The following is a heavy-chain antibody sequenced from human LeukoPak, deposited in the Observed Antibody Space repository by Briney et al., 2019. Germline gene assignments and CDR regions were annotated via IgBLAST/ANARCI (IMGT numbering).Heavy chain of an antibody. Sequence: GGSLRLSCEVSGFTFSGYHMNWVRQAPGKGLEWVSSIGSSGSYIYYADSLTGRFTISRDNAKNSLYLQMNSLRAEDTAMYYCARGATTERGHSYGLDFWGQGTLVTVSS. CDR2: IGSSGSYI. CDR3: ARGATTERGHSYGLDF. V-gene: IGHV3-21*01. D-gene: IGHD5-18*01. J-gene: IGHJ4*02. CDR1: GFTFSGYH.